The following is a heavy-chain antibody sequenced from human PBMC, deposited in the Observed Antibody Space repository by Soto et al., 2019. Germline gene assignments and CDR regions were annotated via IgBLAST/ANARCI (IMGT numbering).Heavy chain of an antibody. Sequence: QLQRVESGGGVVQPGGALRLSCAASGFTVSTCVMHWFLQATGKGRERMAIKSDGGVNKYYADSVKGRFTISIYISERTLYLQMNSLSTEDPAVYYCAREEFADGRGQFDYLGQGTLVSVSS. CDR3: AREEFADGRGQFDY. CDR2: KSDGGVNK. D-gene: IGHD2-21*01. CDR1: GFTVSTCV. V-gene: IGHV3-30-3*01. J-gene: IGHJ4*02.